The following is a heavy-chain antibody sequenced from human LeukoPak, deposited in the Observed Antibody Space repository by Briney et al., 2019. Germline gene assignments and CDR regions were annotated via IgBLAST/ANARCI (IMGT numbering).Heavy chain of an antibody. Sequence: PSETLSLTCTVSRGSISAHYWNWNRQPPGKGLEWIGYIYYSGSTNYNPSLKSRVTISVDTSKNQFSLKLSSVTAADTAVCYCARGHYSASYLLHWSDPWGRGTLVTVSS. CDR1: RGSISAHY. D-gene: IGHD1-26*01. V-gene: IGHV4-59*11. CDR3: ARGHYSASYLLHWSDP. CDR2: IYYSGST. J-gene: IGHJ5*02.